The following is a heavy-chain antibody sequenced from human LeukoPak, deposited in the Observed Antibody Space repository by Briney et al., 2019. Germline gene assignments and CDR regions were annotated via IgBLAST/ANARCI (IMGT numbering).Heavy chain of an antibody. J-gene: IGHJ6*02. CDR2: ISYDGSKK. D-gene: IGHD3-10*01. Sequence: GGSLRLSCAASGFTFSSFAMRWVRQAPGKGLEWVAVISYDGSKKYYAGSVKGRFTISRGNAKNSLYLQMNSLRAEDTAVYYCARDVTMELLGYYYGMDVWGQGTTVTVSS. CDR3: ARDVTMELLGYYYGMDV. CDR1: GFTFSSFA. V-gene: IGHV3-30-3*01.